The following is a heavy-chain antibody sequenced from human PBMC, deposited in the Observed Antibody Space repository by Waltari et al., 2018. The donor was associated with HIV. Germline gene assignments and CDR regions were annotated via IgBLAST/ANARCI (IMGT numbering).Heavy chain of an antibody. V-gene: IGHV3-74*01. J-gene: IGHJ6*02. Sequence: LVQSGGGLVQPGGSLRLSCAASGFSFSDYWMHWVRHSPWKGLEWVSRSNRDGGDATYADSVKGRFTVSRDNAKNTLFLEMSSLRVEDTAVYYCARDDYDFWSGPRRDKNYGMDVWGQGTAVTVSS. CDR2: SNRDGGDA. CDR1: GFSFSDYW. CDR3: ARDDYDFWSGPRRDKNYGMDV. D-gene: IGHD3-3*01.